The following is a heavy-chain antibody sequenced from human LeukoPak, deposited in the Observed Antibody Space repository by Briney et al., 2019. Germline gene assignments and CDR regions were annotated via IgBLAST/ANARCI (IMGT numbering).Heavy chain of an antibody. Sequence: SETLSLTCTVSGVSISSYYWTWIRQPPGKGLEWMGYFYYSGTTKYNPSLKSRVTISGDTSKNQFSLRLSSVTAADTAVYYCARGGSHWLDYWGQGTLVTVS. D-gene: IGHD1-1*01. CDR3: ARGGSHWLDY. J-gene: IGHJ4*02. CDR2: FYYSGTT. V-gene: IGHV4-59*01. CDR1: GVSISSYY.